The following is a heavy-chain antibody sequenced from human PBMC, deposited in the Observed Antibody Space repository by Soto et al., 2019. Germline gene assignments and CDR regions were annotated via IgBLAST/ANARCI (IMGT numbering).Heavy chain of an antibody. V-gene: IGHV3-48*02. CDR3: ARGGVATIFGDS. J-gene: IGHJ4*02. D-gene: IGHD5-12*01. CDR1: GFTFSRYS. Sequence: EVQLVESGGGLVQPGGSLRVSCAASGFTFSRYSMNWVRQAPGKGLEWLSYIDSSSKTIYYADSVKGRFIISRDNAKNSFYLQMYSLSDEDTAVYHCARGGVATIFGDSWVQGTLVTVSS. CDR2: IDSSSKTI.